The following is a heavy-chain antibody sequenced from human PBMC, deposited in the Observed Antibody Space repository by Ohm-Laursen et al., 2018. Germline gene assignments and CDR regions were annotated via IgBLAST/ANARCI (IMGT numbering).Heavy chain of an antibody. CDR1: GESFSGYY. J-gene: IGHJ2*01. CDR2: IKSKTDGGTT. D-gene: IGHD4-17*01. Sequence: LTCAVYGESFSGYYWSWVRQAPGKGLEWVGRIKSKTDGGTTDYAAPVKGRFTISRDDSKNTLYLQMNSLKTEDTAVYYCPSETTVRPYWYFDPWGRGTLVTVSS. CDR3: PSETTVRPYWYFDP. V-gene: IGHV3-15*01.